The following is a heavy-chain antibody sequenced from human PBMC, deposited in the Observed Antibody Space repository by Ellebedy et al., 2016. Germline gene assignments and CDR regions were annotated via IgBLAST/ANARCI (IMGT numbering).Heavy chain of an antibody. D-gene: IGHD6-13*01. CDR1: GFTFSGSA. V-gene: IGHV3-73*01. Sequence: GGSLRLXCAASGFTFSGSAMHWVRQASGKGLEWVGRIRDKANDYATAYAASVKGRFTISRDESKNTAYLQMNSLKTEDTAVYYCTRWSPSIAAAGYWGQGTLVTVSS. J-gene: IGHJ4*02. CDR3: TRWSPSIAAAGY. CDR2: IRDKANDYAT.